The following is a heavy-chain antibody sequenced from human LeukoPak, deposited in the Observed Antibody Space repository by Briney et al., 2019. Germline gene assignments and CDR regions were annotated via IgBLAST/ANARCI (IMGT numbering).Heavy chain of an antibody. CDR2: ISGSGGST. CDR3: AKATTEYDYVWGSYRYTPNLYCFDY. V-gene: IGHV3-23*01. D-gene: IGHD3-16*02. CDR1: GFTFSSYA. J-gene: IGHJ4*02. Sequence: GGSLRLSCAASGFTFSSYAMSWVRQAPGKGLEWVSAISGSGGSTYYADSVKGRFTISRDNSKNTLYLQMNSLRAEDTAVYYCAKATTEYDYVWGSYRYTPNLYCFDYWGQGTLVTVSS.